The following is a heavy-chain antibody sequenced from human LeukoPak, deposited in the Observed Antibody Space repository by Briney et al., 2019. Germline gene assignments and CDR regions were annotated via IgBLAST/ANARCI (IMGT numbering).Heavy chain of an antibody. CDR3: ARGRPPLLYCSSTSCYELPRY. D-gene: IGHD2-2*01. CDR2: INPNSGGT. CDR1: GYTFTGYY. Sequence: ASVKVSCKASGYTFTGYYMHWVRQAPGQGLEWMGRINPNSGGTNYAQKFQGRVTMTRDTSISTAYMELSRLRSDDTAVYYCARGRPPLLYCSSTSCYELPRYWGQGTLVTVSS. J-gene: IGHJ4*02. V-gene: IGHV1-2*06.